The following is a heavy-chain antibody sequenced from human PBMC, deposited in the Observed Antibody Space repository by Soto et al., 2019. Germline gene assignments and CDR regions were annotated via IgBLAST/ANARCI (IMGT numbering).Heavy chain of an antibody. J-gene: IGHJ4*02. D-gene: IGHD6-19*01. CDR1: GFTFSTYA. CDR2: ISGSGGST. CDR3: VKSNSGWYQFDY. Sequence: GGSLRLSCAASGFTFSTYAMSWVRQAPGKGLEWVSTISGSGGSTYYADSVKGRFTISRDNSKDTLYVQMNSLRVADTVIYYCVKSNSGWYQFDYWGQGILVTVSS. V-gene: IGHV3-23*01.